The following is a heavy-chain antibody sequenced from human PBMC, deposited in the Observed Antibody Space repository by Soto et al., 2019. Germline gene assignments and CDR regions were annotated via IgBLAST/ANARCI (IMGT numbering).Heavy chain of an antibody. Sequence: EVQLLESGGGLVQPGGSLRLSCAASGFTFSSYAMSWVRQAPGKGLEWVSAISGSGGSTYYADSVKGRFTISRDNSKNTLYLQMNSLRAEDTAVYYCAKDQAGIAVAGYYFDYWGQGTLVTVSS. V-gene: IGHV3-23*01. D-gene: IGHD6-19*01. CDR1: GFTFSSYA. CDR3: AKDQAGIAVAGYYFDY. CDR2: ISGSGGST. J-gene: IGHJ4*02.